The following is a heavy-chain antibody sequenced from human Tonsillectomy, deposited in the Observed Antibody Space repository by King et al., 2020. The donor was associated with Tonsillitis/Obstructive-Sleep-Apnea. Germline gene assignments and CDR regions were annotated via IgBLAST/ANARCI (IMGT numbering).Heavy chain of an antibody. CDR2: IYPGDSDT. J-gene: IGHJ5*02. V-gene: IGHV5-51*03. D-gene: IGHD4-17*01. CDR1: GYSFTSYW. CDR3: ARPSLSYGDYVGSFDP. Sequence: VQLVESGAEVKKPGESLKISCKGSGYSFTSYWIGWVRQMPGKGLEWMGIIYPGDSDTKYSPSFQGQVTISADKSISTAYLQWSSLKASDTAMYYCARPSLSYGDYVGSFDPWGQGTLVTVSS.